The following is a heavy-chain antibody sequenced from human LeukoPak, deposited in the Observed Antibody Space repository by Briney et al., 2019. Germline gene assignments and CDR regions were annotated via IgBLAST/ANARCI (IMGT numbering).Heavy chain of an antibody. CDR1: GFTFRSFW. D-gene: IGHD3-22*01. CDR2: INPDGSHT. CDR3: AKRLYDNSGHDY. J-gene: IGHJ4*02. Sequence: GGSLRLSCAASGFTFRSFWMGWVRQAPGKGLVWVSEINPDGSHTNYADSVKGRFTISRDNAKNTLYLQMNSLRVEDTAVYYCAKRLYDNSGHDYWGQGTLVTVSS. V-gene: IGHV3-74*01.